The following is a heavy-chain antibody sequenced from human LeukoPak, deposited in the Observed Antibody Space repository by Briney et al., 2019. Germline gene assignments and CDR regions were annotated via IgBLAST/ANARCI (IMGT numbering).Heavy chain of an antibody. D-gene: IGHD3-10*01. J-gene: IGHJ4*02. CDR1: GYSISSGYY. CDR2: IYHSGST. CDR3: ARRGGAFALDY. V-gene: IGHV4-38-2*01. Sequence: TSETLSLTCAVSGYSISSGYYWGWIRQPPGKGLEWIGSIYHSGSTYYNPSLKSRVTISVDTSKNQFSLKLSSVTAADTAVYYCARRGGAFALDYWGQGTLVTVSS.